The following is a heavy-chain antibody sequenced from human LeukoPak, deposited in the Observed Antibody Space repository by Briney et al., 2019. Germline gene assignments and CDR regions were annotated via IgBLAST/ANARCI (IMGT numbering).Heavy chain of an antibody. J-gene: IGHJ3*02. CDR1: GGSISSYY. Sequence: TSETLSLTCTVSGGSISSYYWSWIRQPPGKGLEWLGYIYTSGSTNYNPSLKSRVTISVDTSKNQFSLKLSSVTAADTAVYYCARLNYYDSSGYSYDAFDIWGQGTMVTVSS. D-gene: IGHD3-22*01. CDR2: IYTSGST. V-gene: IGHV4-4*09. CDR3: ARLNYYDSSGYSYDAFDI.